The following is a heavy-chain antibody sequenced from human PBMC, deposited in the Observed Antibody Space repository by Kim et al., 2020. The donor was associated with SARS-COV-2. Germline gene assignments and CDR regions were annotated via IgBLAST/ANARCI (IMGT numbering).Heavy chain of an antibody. Sequence: SVKVSCKASGGTFSSYAISWVRQAPGQGLEWMGRIIPMFGIANYAQKFQGRVTITADKSTSTAYMELSSLRSEDTAVYYCPRASFFYDSSGYHFDYWGQ. D-gene: IGHD3-22*01. CDR3: PRASFFYDSSGYHFDY. J-gene: IGHJ4*02. CDR2: IIPMFGIA. CDR1: GGTFSSYA. V-gene: IGHV1-69*04.